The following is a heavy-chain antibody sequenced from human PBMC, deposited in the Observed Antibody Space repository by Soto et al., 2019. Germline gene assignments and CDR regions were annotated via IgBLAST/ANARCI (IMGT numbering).Heavy chain of an antibody. CDR3: AKSLSAIPGDS. Sequence: GGSLRLSCAASGFTFSTYWMSWVRQGLGTGPEWVANIKQDGSERYSADSVEGRFSISRDNAKSSLYLQLTSLSAEHTAVYHCAKSLSAIPGDSWGQGTLVTVSS. CDR1: GFTFSTYW. J-gene: IGHJ4*02. V-gene: IGHV3-7*05. CDR2: IKQDGSER. D-gene: IGHD2-2*01.